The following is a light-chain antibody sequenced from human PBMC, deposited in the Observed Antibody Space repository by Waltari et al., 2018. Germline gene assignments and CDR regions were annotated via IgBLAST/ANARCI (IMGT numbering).Light chain of an antibody. Sequence: DIVMTQSPDSLAVSLGERATINCKSSQSVLYSSNNKNYLAWYKQKPGQPPKLLIYWAYTRESGVPDRFSGSGSGTDFTLTISSLQAEDVAVYYCQQYYTVPPHTFGGGTKVEIK. CDR1: QSVLYSSNNKNY. CDR2: WAY. CDR3: QQYYTVPPHT. V-gene: IGKV4-1*01. J-gene: IGKJ4*01.